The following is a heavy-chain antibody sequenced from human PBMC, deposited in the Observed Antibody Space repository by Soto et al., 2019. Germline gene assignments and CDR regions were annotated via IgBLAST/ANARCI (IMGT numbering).Heavy chain of an antibody. D-gene: IGHD3-3*01. Sequence: PGGSLILSCAASGFTFSGSAMHWVRQASGKGLEWVGRIRSKPNNYATEYAASVKGRFTISRDNSKNTLYLQMNSLKVEDTAVYYCAKDYNTGHLYYDFWSGYYKSGCPWFDPWGQGTLVTVSS. CDR3: AKDYNTGHLYYDFWSGYYKSGCPWFDP. V-gene: IGHV3-73*01. CDR2: IRSKPNNYAT. CDR1: GFTFSGSA. J-gene: IGHJ5*02.